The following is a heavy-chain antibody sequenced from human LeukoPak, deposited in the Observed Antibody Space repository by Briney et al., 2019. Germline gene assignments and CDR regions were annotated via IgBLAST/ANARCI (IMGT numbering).Heavy chain of an antibody. V-gene: IGHV3-23*01. Sequence: GGSLRLSCAASGFTFSSYAMSWVRQAPGKGLEWVSAISGSGGSTYYADSVKGRFTISRGNSKNTLYLQMNSLRAEDTAVYYCAKVAGGSSWLVGAFDIWGQGTMVTVSS. J-gene: IGHJ3*02. D-gene: IGHD6-13*01. CDR2: ISGSGGST. CDR3: AKVAGGSSWLVGAFDI. CDR1: GFTFSSYA.